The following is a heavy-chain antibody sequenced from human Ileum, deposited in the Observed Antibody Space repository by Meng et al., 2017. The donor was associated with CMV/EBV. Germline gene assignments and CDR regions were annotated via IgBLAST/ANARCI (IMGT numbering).Heavy chain of an antibody. J-gene: IGHJ4*02. CDR2: IYHGGST. Sequence: VPWQGAGPGRVKASETLSLTCTVSGDSITSFHWSWIRQPAGKALEWIGRIYHGGSTNYNPSLKSRVTLSVDTSKNQFSMRLTSVTAADTAVYYCARGPGGFGDFNFDYWGQGTLVTVSS. CDR1: GDSITSFH. CDR3: ARGPGGFGDFNFDY. V-gene: IGHV4-4*07. D-gene: IGHD3-16*01.